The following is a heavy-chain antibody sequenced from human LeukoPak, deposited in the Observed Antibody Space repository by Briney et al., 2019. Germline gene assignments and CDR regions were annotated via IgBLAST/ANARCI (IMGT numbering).Heavy chain of an antibody. Sequence: GESLKISRKASGYSFTTNWIGWVRQMPGKGLEWMGIIFPAESDTRYSPSFQGQVSISADKSISTAYLQWSSLKASDTAIYYCARPPFNWGQGTLVTVSS. V-gene: IGHV5-51*01. J-gene: IGHJ4*02. CDR1: GYSFTTNW. CDR2: IFPAESDT. CDR3: ARPPFN.